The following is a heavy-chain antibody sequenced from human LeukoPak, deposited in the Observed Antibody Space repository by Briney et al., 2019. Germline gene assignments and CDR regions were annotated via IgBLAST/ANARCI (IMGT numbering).Heavy chain of an antibody. D-gene: IGHD3-22*01. CDR2: MNPNSGNT. Sequence: VASVKVSCKASGYTFTSYDTNWVRQATGQGLEWMGWMNPNSGNTGYAQKFQGRVTMTRNTSISTAYMELSSLRSEDTAVYYCASRGGYWDYFDYWGQGTLVTVSS. CDR1: GYTFTSYD. V-gene: IGHV1-8*01. CDR3: ASRGGYWDYFDY. J-gene: IGHJ4*02.